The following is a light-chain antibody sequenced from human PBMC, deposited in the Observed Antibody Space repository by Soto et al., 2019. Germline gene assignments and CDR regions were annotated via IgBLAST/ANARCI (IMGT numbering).Light chain of an antibody. Sequence: SYELSQPLSVSVALGQTARITCGGNNIGSKNVHWYQQKPGQAPVLVIYRDNDRPSGIPERFSGSNSGNTATLTISRAQAGDEADYYCQVWDSNTVLFGGGTKVTVL. V-gene: IGLV3-9*01. J-gene: IGLJ2*01. CDR2: RDN. CDR1: NIGSKN. CDR3: QVWDSNTVL.